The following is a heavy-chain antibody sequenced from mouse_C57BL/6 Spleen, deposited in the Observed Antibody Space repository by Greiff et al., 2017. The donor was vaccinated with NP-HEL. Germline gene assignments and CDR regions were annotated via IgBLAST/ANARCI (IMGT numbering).Heavy chain of an antibody. CDR1: GYAFSSSW. D-gene: IGHD2-4*01. J-gene: IGHJ3*01. CDR3: AGKDYNPFAY. V-gene: IGHV1-82*01. CDR2: IDPGDGDT. Sequence: QVQLQQSGPELVRPGSSVKLSCKASGYAFSSSWMNWVKPRPGKGLEWIGRIDPGDGDTHYNGKFKGKATLTADKSSSTAYMQLSSLTSEDSAVYFCAGKDYNPFAYWGQGALVTVSA.